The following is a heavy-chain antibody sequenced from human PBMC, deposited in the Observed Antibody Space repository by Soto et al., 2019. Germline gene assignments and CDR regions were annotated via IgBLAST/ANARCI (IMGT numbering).Heavy chain of an antibody. CDR3: ARAGRFPRSWFET. CDR1: DGPSSPGAYY. Sequence: SATLSLSCPVCDGPSSPGAYYLSWIRPLPGKGLEWIGYIYYRGNTGYNPSLRSRVIISIDTSKNQFSLRLNSVTAADTARYFCARAGRFPRSWFETWGQGNQVTVS. J-gene: IGHJ5*02. CDR2: IYYRGNT. D-gene: IGHD3-10*01. V-gene: IGHV4-31*03.